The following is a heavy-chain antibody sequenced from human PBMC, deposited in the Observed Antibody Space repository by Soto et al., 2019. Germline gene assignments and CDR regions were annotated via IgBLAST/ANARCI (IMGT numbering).Heavy chain of an antibody. D-gene: IGHD3-3*01. CDR2: ISYDGSKI. J-gene: IGHJ6*02. V-gene: IGHV3-30*01. CDR3: ARVSGFYFSAMDV. Sequence: QVQLVESGGGVVQPGGSLRLSCAASGFTFNTCTIDWVRQVPGKGLEWVAVISYDGSKIFYADSVKGRFTISRDNSKNTLYLQLNSLRPEDTAIYHCARVSGFYFSAMDVWGQGTAVTVSS. CDR1: GFTFNTCT.